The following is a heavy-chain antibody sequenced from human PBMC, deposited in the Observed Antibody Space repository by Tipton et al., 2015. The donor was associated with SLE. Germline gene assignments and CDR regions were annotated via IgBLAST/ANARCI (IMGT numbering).Heavy chain of an antibody. D-gene: IGHD6-13*01. Sequence: TLSLTCTVSSGSISSYYWSWIRQPPGKGLEWIGYIYYSGSPNYNPSLKSRVTISVDTSKNQFSLKLSSVTAADTAVYYCAREGIAAAGLWGQGTLVTVSS. CDR1: SGSISSYY. V-gene: IGHV4-59*12. CDR3: AREGIAAAGL. J-gene: IGHJ4*02. CDR2: IYYSGSP.